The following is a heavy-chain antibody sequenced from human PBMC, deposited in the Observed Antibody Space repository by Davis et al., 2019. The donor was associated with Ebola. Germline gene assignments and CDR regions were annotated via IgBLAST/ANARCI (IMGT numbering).Heavy chain of an antibody. Sequence: ASVKVSCKASGYTFTSYAMHWVRQAPGQRLEWMGWINAGNGNTKYSQKFQGRVTITRDTSASTAYMELSSLRSEDTAVYYCARGAGNTMIVAGFFQHWGQGTLVTVSS. D-gene: IGHD3-22*01. J-gene: IGHJ1*01. CDR1: GYTFTSYA. V-gene: IGHV1-3*01. CDR2: INAGNGNT. CDR3: ARGAGNTMIVAGFFQH.